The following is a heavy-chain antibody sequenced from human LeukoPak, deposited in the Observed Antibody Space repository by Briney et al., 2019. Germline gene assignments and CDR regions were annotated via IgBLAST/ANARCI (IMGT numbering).Heavy chain of an antibody. J-gene: IGHJ4*02. D-gene: IGHD1-1*01. V-gene: IGHV3-74*03. CDR1: GFTFSSYS. CDR2: INTDGSST. CDR3: ANCNGWLPHNY. Sequence: GGSLRLPCAASGFTFSSYSMHWVRQAPGKGLVWVSHINTDGSSTMYADSVKGRFTTSRDNAKNTLYLQMNSLRAEDTAVYYCANCNGWLPHNYWGQGTLVTVSS.